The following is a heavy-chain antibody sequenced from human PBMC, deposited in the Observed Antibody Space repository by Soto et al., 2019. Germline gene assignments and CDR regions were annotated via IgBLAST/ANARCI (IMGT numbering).Heavy chain of an antibody. V-gene: IGHV3-21*01. J-gene: IGHJ5*02. D-gene: IGHD1-26*01. CDR3: ARWDGCDP. CDR2: ISSSGNYI. CDR1: GFTSGFIFSSYS. Sequence: EVQLVESGGGLVQPGGSLRLSCAASGFTSGFIFSSYSMNWVRQAPGKGLEWVSSISSSGNYIFYADSVKGRFTISRDNAKNSLYLQMNSLRAEDTAVYYCARWDGCDPWGEGTLVTVSS.